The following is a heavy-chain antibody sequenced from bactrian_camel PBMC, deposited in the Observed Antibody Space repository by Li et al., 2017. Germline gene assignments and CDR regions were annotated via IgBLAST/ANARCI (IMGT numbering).Heavy chain of an antibody. J-gene: IGHJ4*01. D-gene: IGHD1*01. V-gene: IGHV3S63*01. Sequence: HVQLVESGGGSAQAGGSLRLACTASGFTFDDYDMGWYRQAPGNECDLVSSISSDGGTDYVDSVKGRFTISYDNRENTLYLQMNNLKPEDTAVYYCATSKIYRITVVPGNGECWDYEHNYWGQGT. CDR1: GFTFDDYD. CDR3: ATSKIYRITVVPGNGECWDYEHNY. CDR2: ISSDGGT.